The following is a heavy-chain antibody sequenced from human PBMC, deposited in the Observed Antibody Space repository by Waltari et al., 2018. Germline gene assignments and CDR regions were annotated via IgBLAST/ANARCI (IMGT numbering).Heavy chain of an antibody. Sequence: EVQLVESGGGLVKPGGSLRLSCAASGFTFSSYSMNWVRQAPGKGVVRVSSISSSRSYIYYADSVKGRFTISRDNAKNSLYLQMNSLRAEDTAVYCCARGQYYYGSWGQGTLVTVSS. D-gene: IGHD3-10*01. V-gene: IGHV3-21*01. CDR3: ARGQYYYGS. CDR2: ISSSRSYI. J-gene: IGHJ4*02. CDR1: GFTFSSYS.